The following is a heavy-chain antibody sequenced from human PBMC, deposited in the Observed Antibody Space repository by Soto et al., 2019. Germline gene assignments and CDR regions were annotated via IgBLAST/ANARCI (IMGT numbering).Heavy chain of an antibody. CDR1: GFTFKTHA. J-gene: IGHJ6*04. CDR2: IAYDGNEK. CDR3: GKEVGDYVPYYYGVDV. V-gene: IGHV3-30*18. D-gene: IGHD1-26*01. Sequence: ESGGGVVQPGTSLRLSCAASGFTFKTHAMHWVRQAPGKGLERMAVIAYDGNEKFYADSVKGRFTISRDNSKNALYLQINTLRNEYTAVYYCGKEVGDYVPYYYGVDVWGKGTTVTVSS.